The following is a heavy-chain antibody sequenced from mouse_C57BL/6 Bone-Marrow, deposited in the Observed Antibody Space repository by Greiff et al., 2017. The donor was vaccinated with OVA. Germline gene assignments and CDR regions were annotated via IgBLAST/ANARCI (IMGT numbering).Heavy chain of an antibody. CDR1: GVDFSRYW. CDR2: INPDSSTI. Sequence: EADGVDFSRYWMSWVRRAPGKGLEWIGEINPDSSTINYAPSLKDKFIISRDNAKNTLYLQMSKVRSEDTALYYCAGLPYPRFAYWGQGTLVTVSA. J-gene: IGHJ3*01. D-gene: IGHD6-1*01. V-gene: IGHV4-1*01. CDR3: AGLPYPRFAY.